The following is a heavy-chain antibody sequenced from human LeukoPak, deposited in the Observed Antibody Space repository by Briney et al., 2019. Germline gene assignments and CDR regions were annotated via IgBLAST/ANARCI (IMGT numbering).Heavy chain of an antibody. CDR1: GGSFSGYY. V-gene: IGHV4-34*01. CDR2: INHSGST. CDR3: ARDTGLKGSGWPYYYYGMDV. Sequence: SETLSLTCAVYGGSFSGYYWSWIRQPPGKGLEWIGEINHSGSTNYNPPLKSRVTISVDTSKNQFSLKLSSGTAADTAVYYCARDTGLKGSGWPYYYYGMDVWGQGTTVTVSS. D-gene: IGHD6-19*01. J-gene: IGHJ6*02.